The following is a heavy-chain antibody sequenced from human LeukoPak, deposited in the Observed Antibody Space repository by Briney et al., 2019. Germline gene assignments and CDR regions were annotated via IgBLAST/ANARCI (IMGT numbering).Heavy chain of an antibody. CDR3: ARSYDSSEVPETFDY. Sequence: PSETLSLTGTVSGGSISSYYWSWIRQPPGKGLEWIGYIYYSGSTNYNPSLKSRVTISVDTSKNQFSLKLSSVTAADTAVYYCARSYDSSEVPETFDYWGQGTLVTVSS. J-gene: IGHJ4*02. V-gene: IGHV4-59*01. D-gene: IGHD3-22*01. CDR1: GGSISSYY. CDR2: IYYSGST.